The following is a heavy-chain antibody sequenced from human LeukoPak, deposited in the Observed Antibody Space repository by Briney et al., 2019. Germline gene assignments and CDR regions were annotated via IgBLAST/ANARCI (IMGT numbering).Heavy chain of an antibody. CDR3: AREGDISGSLGDY. Sequence: GGSLRLSCAASGFTFSRYYMSWVRQPPGKGLEWVANIQGSGNDKYYADSVRGRFTISRDNAKNSLYLQMNSLRAEDTAVYYCAREGDISGSLGDYWGQGTLVTVSS. D-gene: IGHD6-19*01. V-gene: IGHV3-7*03. CDR1: GFTFSRYY. CDR2: IQGSGNDK. J-gene: IGHJ4*02.